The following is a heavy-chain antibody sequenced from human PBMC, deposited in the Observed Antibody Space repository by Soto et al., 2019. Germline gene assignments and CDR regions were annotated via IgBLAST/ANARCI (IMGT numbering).Heavy chain of an antibody. CDR2: MNPNSGRT. D-gene: IGHD6-13*01. CDR3: ARGKLGIAAAGPY. V-gene: IGHV1-8*01. J-gene: IGHJ4*02. CDR1: GYTFSSYD. Sequence: QVQLVQSGAEVKKPGASVKVSCKASGYTFSSYDINWVRQATGQGLEWMGWMNPNSGRTGYAQKFQGRVTMTWNTSISTAYMELSSLTSEDTAVYYCARGKLGIAAAGPYWGQGTLVTVSS.